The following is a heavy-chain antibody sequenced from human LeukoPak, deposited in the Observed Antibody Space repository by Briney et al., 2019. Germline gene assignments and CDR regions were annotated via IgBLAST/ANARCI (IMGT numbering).Heavy chain of an antibody. CDR1: QFSFSSYG. J-gene: IGHJ6*04. CDR3: AKGLGISGPHYYAMDV. CDR2: ISDSGYST. Sequence: GGSLRLSCAASQFSFSSYGMSWGRQAPGKGLEWVSAISDSGYSTYYADSVKGRFTISRDNSKNTLYLQINSLRAEDTAVYYCAKGLGISGPHYYAMDVWGKGTTVTVSS. V-gene: IGHV3-23*01. D-gene: IGHD7-27*01.